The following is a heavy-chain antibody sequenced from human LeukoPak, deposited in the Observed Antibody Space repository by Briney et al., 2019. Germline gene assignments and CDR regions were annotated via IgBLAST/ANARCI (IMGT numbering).Heavy chain of an antibody. V-gene: IGHV3-23*01. CDR2: ISGSGGST. CDR1: GFTFSSYA. J-gene: IGHJ6*02. D-gene: IGHD3-3*01. CDR3: AKASPDYDFSSGSGSVYYGMDV. Sequence: GGSLRLSCAASGFTFSSYAMSWVRQAPGKGLEWVSAISGSGGSTYYADSVKGRFTISRDNSKNTLYLQMNSLRAEDTAVYYCAKASPDYDFSSGSGSVYYGMDVWGQGTTVTVSS.